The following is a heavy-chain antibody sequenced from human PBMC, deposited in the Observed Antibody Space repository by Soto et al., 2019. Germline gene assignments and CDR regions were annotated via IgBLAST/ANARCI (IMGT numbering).Heavy chain of an antibody. Sequence: PSETLSLTCAVSGGSISTNWWSWVRQPPGKGLEWIGEIYHSGATNYNPSLKNRVTMSVDKSQNHLSLNLNSVTAADTAVYYCARHIAVSGPRGFDFWGHGSLVTVSS. CDR1: GGSISTNW. CDR2: IYHSGAT. V-gene: IGHV4-4*02. CDR3: ARHIAVSGPRGFDF. J-gene: IGHJ4*01. D-gene: IGHD6-19*01.